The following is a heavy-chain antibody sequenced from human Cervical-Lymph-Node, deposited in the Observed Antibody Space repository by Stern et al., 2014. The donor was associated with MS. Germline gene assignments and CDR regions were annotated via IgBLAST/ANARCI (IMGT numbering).Heavy chain of an antibody. V-gene: IGHV1-69*09. CDR1: GGTLNNYA. J-gene: IGHJ4*02. Sequence: VQLVESGAEVKKPGSSVKVSCKASGGTLNNYAVSWVRQAPGQGLEWIGKIIPFLGIANYAHKFQRRVTLTAAATTSYMEVSSLRSDDTAVYYCARSPDLYDSSGYYFDWGQGTLVTVSS. D-gene: IGHD3-22*01. CDR3: ARSPDLYDSSGYYFD. CDR2: IIPFLGIA.